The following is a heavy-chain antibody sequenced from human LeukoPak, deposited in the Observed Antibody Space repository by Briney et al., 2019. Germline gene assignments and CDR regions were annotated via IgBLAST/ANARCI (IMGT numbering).Heavy chain of an antibody. D-gene: IGHD3-10*01. CDR3: ARDFSWGVDS. CDR1: GYTFTGYY. CDR2: INANSGDT. J-gene: IGHJ4*02. Sequence: GASVKVSCKASGYTFTGYYMHWVRQAPGQGLEWMGWINANSGDTNYAQNFQDRVTMTRDRSISTVYMELSRLRTDDTAVYYCARDFSWGVDSWGQGTLVTVSS. V-gene: IGHV1-2*02.